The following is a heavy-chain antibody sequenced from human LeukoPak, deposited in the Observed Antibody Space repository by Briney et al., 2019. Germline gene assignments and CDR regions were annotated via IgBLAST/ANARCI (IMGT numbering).Heavy chain of an antibody. CDR3: TRTYYYGSGSYDY. CDR1: GFTFGDYA. V-gene: IGHV3-49*04. CDR2: IRSKAYGGTT. J-gene: IGHJ4*02. D-gene: IGHD3-10*01. Sequence: GGSLRLSCTASGFTFGDYAMSWVRQAPGKGLEWVGFIRSKAYGGTTEYAASVKGRFTISRDDSKSIAYLQMNSLKTEDTAVYYCTRTYYYGSGSYDYWGQGTLVTVSS.